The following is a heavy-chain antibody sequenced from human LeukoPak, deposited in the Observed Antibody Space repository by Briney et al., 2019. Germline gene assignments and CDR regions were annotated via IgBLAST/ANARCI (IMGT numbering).Heavy chain of an antibody. Sequence: ASVKVSCKASGGTFTSYYMHWVRQAPGQGLEWMGIINPSGGSTSYAQKFQGRVTMTRDTSTSTVYMELSSLRSEDTAVYYCATAYGYCSSTSCSTQWFDPWGQGTLVTVSS. CDR1: GGTFTSYY. CDR2: INPSGGST. CDR3: ATAYGYCSSTSCSTQWFDP. D-gene: IGHD2-2*01. V-gene: IGHV1-46*01. J-gene: IGHJ5*02.